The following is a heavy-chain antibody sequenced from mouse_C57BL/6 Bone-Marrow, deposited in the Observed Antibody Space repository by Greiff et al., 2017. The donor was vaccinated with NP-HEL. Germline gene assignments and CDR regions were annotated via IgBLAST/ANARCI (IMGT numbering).Heavy chain of an antibody. J-gene: IGHJ3*01. Sequence: VQLQQSGAELVKPGASVKLSCTASGFNIKDYYMPWVKQRTEQGLEWIGRIDPEDGETKYAPTFQGKATITADTSSNTAYLQLSSLTAEETAVYYCSRYDDGYYSWFAYWGQGTLVTVSA. D-gene: IGHD2-3*01. CDR1: GFNIKDYY. V-gene: IGHV14-2*01. CDR2: IDPEDGET. CDR3: SRYDDGYYSWFAY.